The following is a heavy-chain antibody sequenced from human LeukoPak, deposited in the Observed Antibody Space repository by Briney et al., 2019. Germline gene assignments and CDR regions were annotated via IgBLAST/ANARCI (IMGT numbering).Heavy chain of an antibody. D-gene: IGHD5-12*01. V-gene: IGHV4-39*07. CDR1: GGSMSRSNYY. Sequence: SETLSLTCTVSGGSMSRSNYYWGWIRQSPGKGLEWIGSVYDDGNTYFNPSLKSRVSVSIDTPNNQFSLKLTSVTAADTAVYFCARDGFGYSYYNYMDVWGKGTKVTVSS. J-gene: IGHJ6*03. CDR2: VYDDGNT. CDR3: ARDGFGYSYYNYMDV.